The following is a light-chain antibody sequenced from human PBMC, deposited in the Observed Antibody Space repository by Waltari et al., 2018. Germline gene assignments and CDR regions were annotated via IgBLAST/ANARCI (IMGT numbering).Light chain of an antibody. CDR2: DVS. Sequence: QSVLTQPASVSGSSGQSITISCTGTSSHVGGYNYVSWYQQHPGKAPKFNIYDVSNRPSGVSTRFSGYKYDNTASLNISGLPAEDEAEYYCSSYTSSYTYVFGTWTKVTVL. CDR1: SSHVGGYNY. V-gene: IGLV2-14*03. CDR3: SSYTSSYTYV. J-gene: IGLJ1*01.